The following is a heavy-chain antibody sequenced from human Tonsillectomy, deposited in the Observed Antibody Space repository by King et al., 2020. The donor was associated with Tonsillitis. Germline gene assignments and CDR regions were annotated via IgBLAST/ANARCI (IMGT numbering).Heavy chain of an antibody. CDR2: IYHTGTT. CDR1: GGSISNDY. Sequence: VQLQESGPRLVKPSETLSLTCTVSGGSISNDYWSWIRQTPGRGLEWIGYIYHTGTTNYNPSLKSRVTMSADTSKNQFSLKLSSVTAADTAVYYCARVVKYGDYVMLGNWFDPWGQGTLVTVSS. CDR3: ARVVKYGDYVMLGNWFDP. V-gene: IGHV4-59*01. J-gene: IGHJ5*02. D-gene: IGHD4-17*01.